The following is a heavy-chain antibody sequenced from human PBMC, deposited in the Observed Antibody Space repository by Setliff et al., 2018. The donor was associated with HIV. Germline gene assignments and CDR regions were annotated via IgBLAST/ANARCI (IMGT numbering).Heavy chain of an antibody. CDR3: ARNYGWALGY. D-gene: IGHD3-10*01. J-gene: IGHJ4*02. CDR2: IYFSDYN. CDR1: GDSISSGSHY. V-gene: IGHV4-31*03. Sequence: KPSETLSLTCTVSGDSISSGSHYWSWLRQHPEKGLEWIGYIYFSDYNFYNPSLRSRVAISQDTSKNQFSLKLSSVTAADTAVYYCARNYGWALGYWGQGALVTVAS.